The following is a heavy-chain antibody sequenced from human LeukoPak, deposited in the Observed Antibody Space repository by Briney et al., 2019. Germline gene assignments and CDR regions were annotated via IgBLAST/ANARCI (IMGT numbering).Heavy chain of an antibody. Sequence: PGESLKISCQASGFTFTTFWIGWVRQMPGKGLEWVGIISPDDSVTRYSPSFQGQVTISADKTISTAYLQWSSLKASDTAMYYCARAGNYFDTSGFHYWGQGTLVTVAS. CDR3: ARAGNYFDTSGFHY. D-gene: IGHD3-22*01. V-gene: IGHV5-51*01. CDR1: GFTFTTFW. J-gene: IGHJ4*02. CDR2: ISPDDSVT.